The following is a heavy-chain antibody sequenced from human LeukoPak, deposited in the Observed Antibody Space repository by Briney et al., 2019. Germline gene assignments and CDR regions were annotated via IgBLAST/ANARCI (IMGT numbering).Heavy chain of an antibody. D-gene: IGHD5-24*01. CDR2: ISGSGGST. J-gene: IGHJ4*02. CDR1: GFTFSIYS. CDR3: AKVEMATSLFDY. V-gene: IGHV3-23*01. Sequence: GRSLRLSCAASGFTFSIYSMHWVRQAPGKGLEWVSAISGSGGSTYYADSVKGRFTISRDNSKNTLYLQMNSLRAEDTAVYYCAKVEMATSLFDYWGQGTLVTVSS.